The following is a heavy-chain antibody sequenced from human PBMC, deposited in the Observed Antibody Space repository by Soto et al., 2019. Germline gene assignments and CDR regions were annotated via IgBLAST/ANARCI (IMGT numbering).Heavy chain of an antibody. CDR3: ARWDDYGASDQYHFDQ. CDR2: IDPSDSQT. CDR1: GYRFACYW. Sequence: VVSLKISCKCSGYRFACYWITWVRQMPGKGLEWMGRIDPSDSQTYYSPSFRGHVTISAAKSITTVFLQWSSLRPDDAALYYCARWDDYGASDQYHFDQWGQGTLVTVSS. J-gene: IGHJ4*02. V-gene: IGHV5-10-1*01. D-gene: IGHD4-17*01.